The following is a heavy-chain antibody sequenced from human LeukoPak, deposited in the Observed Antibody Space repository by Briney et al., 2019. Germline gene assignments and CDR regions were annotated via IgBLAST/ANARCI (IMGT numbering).Heavy chain of an antibody. Sequence: ASVKVSCKASGGTFSSYAISWVRQAPGQGLEWMGGIIPIFGTADYAQKFQGRVTITADESTSTAYMELSSLRSEDTAVYYCARDRGAAAGMDGKGYNWFDPWGQGTLVTVSS. CDR2: IIPIFGTA. CDR3: ARDRGAAAGMDGKGYNWFDP. J-gene: IGHJ5*02. D-gene: IGHD6-13*01. CDR1: GGTFSSYA. V-gene: IGHV1-69*13.